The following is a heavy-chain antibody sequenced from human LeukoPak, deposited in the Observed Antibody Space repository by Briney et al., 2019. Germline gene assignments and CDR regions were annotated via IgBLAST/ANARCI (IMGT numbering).Heavy chain of an antibody. CDR2: ISGSGGST. J-gene: IGHJ4*02. Sequence: PGGSLRLSCAASGFTLSSYAMSWVRQAPGKGLEWVSAISGSGGSTYYADSVKGRFTISRDNSKNTLYLQMNSLRAEDTAVYYCAKDLRSSQVIDYWGQGTLVTVSS. CDR3: AKDLRSSQVIDY. D-gene: IGHD6-13*01. V-gene: IGHV3-23*01. CDR1: GFTLSSYA.